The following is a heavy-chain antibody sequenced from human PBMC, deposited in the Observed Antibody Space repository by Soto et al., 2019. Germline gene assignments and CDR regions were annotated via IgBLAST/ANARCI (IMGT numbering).Heavy chain of an antibody. V-gene: IGHV3-21*01. Sequence: EVQLVESGGGLVKPGGSLRLSCAASGFTFSSYSMNWVRQAPGKGLEWVPSISSSSSYIYYADSVKGRFTISRDNAKNSLYLQMNSLRAEDTAVYYCARDRLSLSWDIVVVPAAIGWFDPWGQGTLVTVSS. CDR2: ISSSSSYI. J-gene: IGHJ5*02. D-gene: IGHD2-2*01. CDR3: ARDRLSLSWDIVVVPAAIGWFDP. CDR1: GFTFSSYS.